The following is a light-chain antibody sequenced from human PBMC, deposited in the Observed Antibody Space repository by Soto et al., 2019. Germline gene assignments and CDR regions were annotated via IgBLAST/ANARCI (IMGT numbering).Light chain of an antibody. J-gene: IGLJ1*01. CDR2: EVS. CDR3: SSYTSSSTPFA. Sequence: QSVLTQPASVSGSPGESITISCTGTSSDVGGYNYVSWYQQHPGKAPKLMIYEVSNRPSGVSNRFSGSKSGNTASLTISGLQAEDEADYYCSSYTSSSTPFALGTGTKVTVL. CDR1: SSDVGGYNY. V-gene: IGLV2-14*01.